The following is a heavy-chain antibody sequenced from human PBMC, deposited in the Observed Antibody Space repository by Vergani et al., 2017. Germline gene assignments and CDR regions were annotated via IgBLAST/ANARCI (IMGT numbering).Heavy chain of an antibody. D-gene: IGHD6-13*01. CDR3: AKTPGISTARHYYAMDV. Sequence: LEESGGGSVKPGGSLRLSCAASGFKFSDHYMSWIRQAPGKGLEWVSHISPGASTVSYTDSVTGRFTVSRDNDNNSLTLDMTTLRVEDTAVYYCAKTPGISTARHYYAMDVGGQGTTVTVSS. CDR2: ISPGASTV. CDR1: GFKFSDHY. V-gene: IGHV3-11*04. J-gene: IGHJ6*02.